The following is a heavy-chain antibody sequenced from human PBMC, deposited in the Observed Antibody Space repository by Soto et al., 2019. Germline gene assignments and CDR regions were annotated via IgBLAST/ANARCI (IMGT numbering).Heavy chain of an antibody. CDR1: GGSFSGYY. Sequence: KPSETLSLTCAVYGGSFSGYYWSWIRQPPGKGLEWIGEINHSGSTNYNPSLKSRVTISVDTSKNQFSLKLSSVTAADTAVYYCARGYNAVQQWLLIHYYYYYGMDVWGQGTTVTVSS. CDR3: ARGYNAVQQWLLIHYYYYYGMDV. J-gene: IGHJ6*02. CDR2: INHSGST. V-gene: IGHV4-34*01. D-gene: IGHD6-19*01.